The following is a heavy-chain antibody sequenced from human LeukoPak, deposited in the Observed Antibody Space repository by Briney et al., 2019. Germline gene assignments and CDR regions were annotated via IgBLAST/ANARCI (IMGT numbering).Heavy chain of an antibody. Sequence: ASVKVSCKASGGIFSSYAISWVRQAPGHGLEWMGGIIPIFDTPNYAQKFQGRVTITADESTSTACMELNSLRSKDTAVYYCATDRDGVVTSYWGQGTLVTVSS. CDR3: ATDRDGVVTSY. V-gene: IGHV1-69*13. J-gene: IGHJ4*02. D-gene: IGHD2-21*02. CDR2: IIPIFDTP. CDR1: GGIFSSYA.